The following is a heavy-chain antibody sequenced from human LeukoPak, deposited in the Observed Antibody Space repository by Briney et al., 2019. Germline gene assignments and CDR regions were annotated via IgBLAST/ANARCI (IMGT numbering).Heavy chain of an antibody. CDR3: ASDAGYGSGSYRPYYYYMDV. CDR1: GFTFDDYG. Sequence: PGGSLRLSCAASGFTFDDYGMSWVRQAPGKGLEWVSYISSSSSTIYYADSVKGRFTISRDNAKNSLYLQMNSLRAEDTAVYYCASDAGYGSGSYRPYYYYMDVWGKGTTVTVSS. CDR2: ISSSSSTI. J-gene: IGHJ6*03. V-gene: IGHV3-48*01. D-gene: IGHD3-10*01.